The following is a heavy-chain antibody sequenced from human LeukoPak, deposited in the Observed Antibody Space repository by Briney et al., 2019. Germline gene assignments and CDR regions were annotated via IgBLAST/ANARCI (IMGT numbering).Heavy chain of an antibody. CDR1: GFTFSSYS. Sequence: GGSLRLSCAASGFTFSSYSMNWVRQAPGKGLEWVSYISSSSSTIYYADSVKGRFTISRDNAKNSLYLQMNSLRAEDTAVYCCARGLQSDYWGQGTLVTVSS. V-gene: IGHV3-48*01. CDR3: ARGLQSDY. CDR2: ISSSSSTI. D-gene: IGHD4-11*01. J-gene: IGHJ4*02.